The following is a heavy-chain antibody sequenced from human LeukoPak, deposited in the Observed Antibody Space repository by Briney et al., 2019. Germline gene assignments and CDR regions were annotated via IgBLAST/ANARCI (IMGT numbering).Heavy chain of an antibody. CDR2: ISSIGGST. J-gene: IGHJ4*02. CDR1: GFTFSSYA. Sequence: VGTLRLSCAASGFTFSSYAMSWVRQAPGKGLEWVSAISSIGGSTYYADSVKGRLTISRDNSKNTLYLQMNSLRAEDTAVYYCAKDNRYYYDSSGIGEDYWGQGTLVTVSS. V-gene: IGHV3-23*01. D-gene: IGHD3-22*01. CDR3: AKDNRYYYDSSGIGEDY.